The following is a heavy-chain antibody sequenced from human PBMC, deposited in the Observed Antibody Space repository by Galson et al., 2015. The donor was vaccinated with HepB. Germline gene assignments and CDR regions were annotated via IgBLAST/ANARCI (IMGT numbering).Heavy chain of an antibody. CDR1: GGTFSSYA. J-gene: IGHJ4*02. CDR2: ISGSGGST. V-gene: IGHV3-23*01. CDR3: AKDGVGLRWNDYVWGSYHLTYYFDY. D-gene: IGHD3-16*02. Sequence: SCKASGGTFSSYAMSWVRQAPGKGLEWVSAISGSGGSTYYADSVKGRFTISRDNSKNTLYLQMNSLRAEDTAVYYCAKDGVGLRWNDYVWGSYHLTYYFDYWGQGTLVTVSS.